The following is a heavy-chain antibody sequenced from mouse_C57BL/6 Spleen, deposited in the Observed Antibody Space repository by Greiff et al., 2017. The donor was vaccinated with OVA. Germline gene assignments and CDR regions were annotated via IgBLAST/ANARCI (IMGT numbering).Heavy chain of an antibody. D-gene: IGHD2-10*01. CDR3: ARTYYGNWYFDV. CDR1: GFTFSDYG. V-gene: IGHV5-17*01. Sequence: DVKLVESGGGLVKPGGSLKLSCAASGFTFSDYGMHWVRQAPEKGLEWVAYISSGSSTIYYADTVKGRFTISRDNAKNTLFLQMTSLRSEDTAMYYCARTYYGNWYFDVWGTGTTVTVSS. J-gene: IGHJ1*03. CDR2: ISSGSSTI.